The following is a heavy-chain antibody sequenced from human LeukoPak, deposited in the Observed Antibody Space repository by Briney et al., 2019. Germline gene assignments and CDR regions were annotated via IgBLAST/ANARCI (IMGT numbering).Heavy chain of an antibody. J-gene: IGHJ5*02. V-gene: IGHV1-18*01. D-gene: IGHD7-27*01. CDR1: GYTFTSYG. Sequence: ASVKVSCKASGYTFTSYGISWLRQAPGQGLEWMGWISAYNGNTNYAQKLQGRVTMTTDTSTSTAYMELRSLRSDDTAVYYWARVGTTPTRNWFDPWGQGTLVTVSS. CDR3: ARVGTTPTRNWFDP. CDR2: ISAYNGNT.